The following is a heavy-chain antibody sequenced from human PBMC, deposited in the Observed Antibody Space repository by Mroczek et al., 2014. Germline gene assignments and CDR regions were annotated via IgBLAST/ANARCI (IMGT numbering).Heavy chain of an antibody. D-gene: IGHD3-3*01. Sequence: QVQLQESGPGLVKPSETLSLTCTVSGGSISSYYWSWIRQPPGKGLEWIGYIYYSGSTNYNPSLKSRVTISVDTSKNQFSLKLSSVTAADTAVYYCARDRRTGLEWLSYFDYWGQGTLVTVSS. CDR3: ARDRRTGLEWLSYFDY. J-gene: IGHJ4*02. CDR1: GGSISSYY. V-gene: IGHV4-59*01. CDR2: IYYSGST.